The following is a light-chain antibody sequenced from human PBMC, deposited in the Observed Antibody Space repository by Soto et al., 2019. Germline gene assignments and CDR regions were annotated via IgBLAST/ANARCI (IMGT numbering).Light chain of an antibody. Sequence: QSVLTQPRSVSGSPGQSVTISCTGTSGDVCGYNFVSWYQHHPGKAPKLIIYDVYKRPSGVPDRFSASKSGNTASLTISGLQAEDEADYYCCSYAGTYSYVFGPGTKVSVL. CDR1: SGDVCGYNF. CDR2: DVY. V-gene: IGLV2-11*01. J-gene: IGLJ1*01. CDR3: CSYAGTYSYV.